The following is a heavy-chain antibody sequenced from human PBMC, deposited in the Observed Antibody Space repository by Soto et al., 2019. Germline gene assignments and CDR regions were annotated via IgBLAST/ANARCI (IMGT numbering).Heavy chain of an antibody. CDR3: AREGNLGRWLQPLDF. D-gene: IGHD5-12*01. CDR2: IFYNGST. Sequence: PSETLSLTCTVSGGSISNRDYYWSWIRQPPGKGLEWIGYIFYNGSTNYNPSLKSRVTISVDTSKNQFSLKLISVTAADTAKYFCAREGNLGRWLQPLDFWGQGTLVTVSS. CDR1: GGSISNRDYY. V-gene: IGHV4-30-4*02. J-gene: IGHJ4*02.